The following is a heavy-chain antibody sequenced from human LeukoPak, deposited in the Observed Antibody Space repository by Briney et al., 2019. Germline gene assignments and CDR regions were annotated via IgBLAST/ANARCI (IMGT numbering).Heavy chain of an antibody. J-gene: IGHJ4*02. CDR1: GGSISSYY. Sequence: SETLSLTCTVSGGSISSYYWSWIRQPPGKGLEWIGYIYYSGSTNYNPSLKSRVTISVDTSKNQFSLKLSSVTAADTAVYYCARGRTYYYDSSGESSRDFDYWGQGTLVTVSS. V-gene: IGHV4-59*01. CDR2: IYYSGST. D-gene: IGHD3-22*01. CDR3: ARGRTYYYDSSGESSRDFDY.